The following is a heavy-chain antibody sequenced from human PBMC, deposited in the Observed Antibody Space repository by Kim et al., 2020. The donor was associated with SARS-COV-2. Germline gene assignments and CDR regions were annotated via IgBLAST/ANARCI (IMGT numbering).Heavy chain of an antibody. J-gene: IGHJ4*02. D-gene: IGHD6-19*01. CDR1: GGSFSGYY. V-gene: IGHV4-34*01. Sequence: SETLSLTCAVYGGSFSGYYWSWIRQPPGKGLEWIGEINHSGSTNYNPSLKSRVTISVDTSKNQFSLKLSSVTAADTAVYYCARGSAGYSSGWYVGSYLGLEGDYFDYWGQGTLVTVSS. CDR3: ARGSAGYSSGWYVGSYLGLEGDYFDY. CDR2: INHSGST.